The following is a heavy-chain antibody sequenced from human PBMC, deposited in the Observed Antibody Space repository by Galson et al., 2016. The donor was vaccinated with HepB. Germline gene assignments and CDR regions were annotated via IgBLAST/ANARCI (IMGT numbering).Heavy chain of an antibody. CDR1: GYSFSTTW. CDR3: ARRQTGGPDY. CDR2: IYPADSET. Sequence: QSGAEVKKPGESLKISCEGSGYSFSTTWIGWVRQMPGKGLEWMAIIYPADSETRYSPSFQGQVIISADKSSSTAYLQWSSLKASDTAMYCCARRQTGGPDYWGQGTLVTVSS. J-gene: IGHJ4*02. V-gene: IGHV5-51*03. D-gene: IGHD7-27*01.